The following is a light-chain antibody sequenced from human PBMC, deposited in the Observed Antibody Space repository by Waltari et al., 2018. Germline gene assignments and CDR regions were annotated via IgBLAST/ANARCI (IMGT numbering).Light chain of an antibody. CDR3: CSYAVSNSWV. J-gene: IGLJ3*02. Sequence: QSALTQPRSVSGSPGQPVTISCTGTSSDVGGYNYVSWYQHHPGKAPKLMIYDVSKMPSVVPDRFAGSNGGNTACLTISGLQAEDEADYYCCSYAVSNSWVFGGGTKLTVL. CDR1: SSDVGGYNY. CDR2: DVS. V-gene: IGLV2-11*01.